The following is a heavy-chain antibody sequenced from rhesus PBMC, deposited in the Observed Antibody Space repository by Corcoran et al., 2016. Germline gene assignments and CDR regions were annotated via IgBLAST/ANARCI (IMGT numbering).Heavy chain of an antibody. V-gene: IGHV1-200*01. D-gene: IGHD1-14*01. Sequence: QVLLVQSGPEVKKPGTSMKVPSKASGYPLSTYSITWVRKAPAEGLKCRGWSCPDKGNAGPAQKFQGRVIMTQETSTSTTYMELNSLTSEDAAVYYCLKGGWNAHFDYWGQGVVVTVSS. CDR2: SCPDKGNA. CDR3: LKGGWNAHFDY. CDR1: GYPLSTYS. J-gene: IGHJ4*01.